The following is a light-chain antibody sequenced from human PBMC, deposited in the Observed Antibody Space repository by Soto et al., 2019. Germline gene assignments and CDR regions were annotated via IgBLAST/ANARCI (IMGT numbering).Light chain of an antibody. J-gene: IGLJ2*01. CDR2: DVS. V-gene: IGLV2-11*01. CDR1: SSDVGGYNY. CDR3: CSYAGSYTHVV. Sequence: QSVLTQARSVSGSPGQSVTISCTGTSSDVGGYNYVSWYQQHPGKAPKLMIYDVSKRPSGVPDRFSGSKSGNTASLTISGLQAEDEADDYCCSYAGSYTHVVFGGGTQLTVL.